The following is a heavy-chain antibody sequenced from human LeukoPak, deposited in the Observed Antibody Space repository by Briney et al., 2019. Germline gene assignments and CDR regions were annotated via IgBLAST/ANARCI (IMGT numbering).Heavy chain of an antibody. CDR2: IYYSGRT. CDR3: ARYSSTWPSDAFDI. CDR1: GGSISSSSYY. D-gene: IGHD6-13*01. Sequence: SETLSLTCTVSGGSISSSSYYWGWIRQPPGKGLEWIGSIYYSGRTYYNPSLKSRVTISVDTSKNQFSLKLSSVTATDTSVYYCARYSSTWPSDAFDIWGQGTMVTVSS. V-gene: IGHV4-39*01. J-gene: IGHJ3*02.